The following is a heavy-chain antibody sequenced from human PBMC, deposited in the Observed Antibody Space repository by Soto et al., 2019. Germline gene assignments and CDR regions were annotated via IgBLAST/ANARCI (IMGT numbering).Heavy chain of an antibody. V-gene: IGHV4-59*01. CDR1: GASINSNY. CDR2: IYYSGST. CDR3: ARVFGNFWSGYHVDY. J-gene: IGHJ4*02. D-gene: IGHD3-3*01. Sequence: SETLSLTCTVSGASINSNYWTWIRQPPGKGLEWIGHIYYSGSTNYNPSLKSRVTILVDTSKNQFSLKLSSVTAADSAVYYCARVFGNFWSGYHVDYWGQGTLVT.